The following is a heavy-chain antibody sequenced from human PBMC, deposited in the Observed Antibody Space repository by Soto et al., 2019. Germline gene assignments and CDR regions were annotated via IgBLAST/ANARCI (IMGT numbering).Heavy chain of an antibody. CDR1: GFSFSTYW. J-gene: IGHJ4*02. D-gene: IGHD3-22*01. CDR3: ARGTYYDTVFFDY. CDR2: ISSSSSTI. Sequence: PGGSLRLSCAVSGFSFSTYWMNWVRQAPGKGLEWVSYISSSSSTIYYADSVKGRFTISRDNAKNSLYLQMNSLRDEDTAVYYCARGTYYDTVFFDYWGQGTLVTVSS. V-gene: IGHV3-48*02.